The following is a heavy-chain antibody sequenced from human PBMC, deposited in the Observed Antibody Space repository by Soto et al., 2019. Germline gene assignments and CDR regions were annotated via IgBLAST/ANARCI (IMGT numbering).Heavy chain of an antibody. V-gene: IGHV1-69*12. CDR3: ASRYYDDTGGYYYDEGVY. CDR1: VGTFNSFA. CDR2: IIPFFGTA. Sequence: QVQMVLSGAEVKKPGSSVKVSCKASVGTFNSFAISWVRQAPGQGLEWMGGIIPFFGTANYAQKFQGRVTITADESTRTAYMELSSLRSEDTAMYYCASRYYDDTGGYYYDEGVYWGQGTLVTVSS. J-gene: IGHJ4*02. D-gene: IGHD3-22*01.